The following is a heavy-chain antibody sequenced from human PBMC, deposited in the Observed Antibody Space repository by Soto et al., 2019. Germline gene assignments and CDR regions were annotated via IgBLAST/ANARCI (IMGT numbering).Heavy chain of an antibody. CDR3: ATWHEREHAYDV. J-gene: IGHJ3*01. D-gene: IGHD1-1*01. CDR2: LYDVDGS. CDR1: GLTVSGKKY. V-gene: IGHV3-53*01. Sequence: DVQLVESGGGLIQPGESLRLSCAAFGLTVSGKKYVAWVRQAPGKGLEWVSALYDVDGSFYADSVKGRFTTSSDSSKTTVYLQMHGLRPDDTAVYYCATWHEREHAYDVWGHGTTVTVSS.